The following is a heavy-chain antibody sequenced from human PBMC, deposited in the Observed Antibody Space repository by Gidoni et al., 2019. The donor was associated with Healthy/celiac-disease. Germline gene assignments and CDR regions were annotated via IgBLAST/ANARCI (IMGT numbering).Heavy chain of an antibody. V-gene: IGHV5-51*03. J-gene: IGHJ6*02. CDR3: ARPIEGGMDV. Sequence: QLRQPGAEVKKPVASLKIARKGSGYSFTSYWIGCVRQMPGKGKEWMGIIYPGHSDTRYSPSFQGQVTISADQSISTAYLQWGSLQASDTAMYYCARPIEGGMDVWGQGTTVTVSS. CDR1: GYSFTSYW. CDR2: IYPGHSDT.